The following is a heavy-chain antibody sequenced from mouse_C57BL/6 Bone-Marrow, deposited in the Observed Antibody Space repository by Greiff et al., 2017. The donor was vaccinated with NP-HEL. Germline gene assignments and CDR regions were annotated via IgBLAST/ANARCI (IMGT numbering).Heavy chain of an antibody. D-gene: IGHD2-2*01. CDR2: INPSTGGT. CDR1: GYSFTGYY. V-gene: IGHV1-42*01. J-gene: IGHJ3*01. Sequence: EVQLQESGPELVKPGASVKISCKASGYSFTGYYMNWVKQSPEKSLEWIGEINPSTGGTTYNQKFKAKATLTVDKSSSTAYMQLKSLTSEDSAVYYCARWGGYPWFAYWGQGTLGTVSA. CDR3: ARWGGYPWFAY.